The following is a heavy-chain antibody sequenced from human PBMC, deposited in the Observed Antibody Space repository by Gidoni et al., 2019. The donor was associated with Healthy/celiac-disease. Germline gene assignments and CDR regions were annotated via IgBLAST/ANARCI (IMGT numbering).Heavy chain of an antibody. CDR1: GFPFSSYS. CDR3: ARDARSYFDWLPNDY. Sequence: VQLVASGGGLVQPGGSLILSCSSSGFPFSSYSMNWVRQAPGKGLEWVSYSSSSSSTIYYADSVKGRFTISRDNAKNSLYLQMNSLRDEDTAVYYCARDARSYFDWLPNDYWGQGTLVTVSA. D-gene: IGHD3-9*01. CDR2: SSSSSSTI. V-gene: IGHV3-48*02. J-gene: IGHJ4*02.